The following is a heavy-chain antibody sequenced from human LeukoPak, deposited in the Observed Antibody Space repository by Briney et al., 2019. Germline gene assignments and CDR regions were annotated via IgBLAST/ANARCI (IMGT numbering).Heavy chain of an antibody. V-gene: IGHV3-30*04. D-gene: IGHD4-17*01. CDR3: ARGLGDYPSGLSDY. CDR2: ISYDGSNK. J-gene: IGHJ4*02. CDR1: GFTFSSYA. Sequence: PGRSLRLSCAASGFTFSSYAMHWVRQAPGKGLEWVAVISYDGSNKYYADSVKGRFTISRDNSKNTLYLQMNSLRAEDTAVYYCARGLGDYPSGLSDYWGQGTLVTVSS.